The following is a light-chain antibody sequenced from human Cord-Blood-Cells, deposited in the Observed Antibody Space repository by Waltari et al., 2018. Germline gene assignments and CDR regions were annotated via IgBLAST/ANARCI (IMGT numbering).Light chain of an antibody. CDR1: RSAVGSYNL. CDR2: EGS. V-gene: IGLV2-23*01. J-gene: IGLJ3*02. Sequence: QSALTQPASVSGSPGQSITISCTGTRSAVGSYNLVSWTQPHPGKAPKLMIYEGSKRPSGVSNRFSGSKSGNTASLTISGLQAEDEADYYCCSYAGSSTWVFGGGTKLTVL. CDR3: CSYAGSSTWV.